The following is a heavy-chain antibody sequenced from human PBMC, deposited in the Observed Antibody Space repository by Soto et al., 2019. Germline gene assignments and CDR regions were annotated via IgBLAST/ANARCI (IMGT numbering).Heavy chain of an antibody. J-gene: IGHJ4*02. V-gene: IGHV3-48*02. CDR1: GFTFSVYS. CDR3: ARSVEVHFDY. Sequence: EVQLVESGGGLVQPGGSLRLSCAASGFTFSVYSMNWIRQAPGKGLQWVSYMTSDMKTIHYADSVKGRFTISRDNAKNLVYLQMTSLRDEDTAVYYCARSVEVHFDYWGQGALVTVSS. D-gene: IGHD6-19*01. CDR2: MTSDMKTI.